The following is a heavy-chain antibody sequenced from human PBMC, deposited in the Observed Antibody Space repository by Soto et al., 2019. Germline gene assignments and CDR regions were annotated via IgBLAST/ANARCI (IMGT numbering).Heavy chain of an antibody. CDR2: ISGSGGST. D-gene: IGHD2-2*02. CDR1: GFTFSSYA. CDR3: AKGVGERDIVVVPAAIN. J-gene: IGHJ4*02. V-gene: IGHV3-23*01. Sequence: EVQLLESGGGLVQPGGSLRLSCAASGFTFSSYAMSWVRQAPGKGLEWVSAISGSGGSTSYADSVKGRFTISRDNSKNTLYLQMNSLRAEDTAVYYCAKGVGERDIVVVPAAINWGQGTLVTVSS.